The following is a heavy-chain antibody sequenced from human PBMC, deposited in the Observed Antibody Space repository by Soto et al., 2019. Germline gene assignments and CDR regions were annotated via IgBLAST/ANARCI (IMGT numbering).Heavy chain of an antibody. CDR2: ISSSSNSI. CDR1: GFTFSSYS. D-gene: IGHD3-10*01. V-gene: IGHV3-21*01. Sequence: EVQLVESGGGLVKPGGSLRLSCAASGFTFSSYSMNWVRQSPGKGLVWVSSISSSSNSIYYADSVKGRFTISRDNAKNSLYLQMNSLRAADTAVYYCERDGYGSGGGYIDYGVRGTLVTVSS. CDR3: ERDGYGSGGGYIDY. J-gene: IGHJ4*02.